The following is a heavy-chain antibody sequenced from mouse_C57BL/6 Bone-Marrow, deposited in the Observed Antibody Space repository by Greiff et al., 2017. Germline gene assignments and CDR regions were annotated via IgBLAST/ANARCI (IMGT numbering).Heavy chain of an antibody. D-gene: IGHD1-1*01. V-gene: IGHV1-64*01. CDR2: IHPNSGST. CDR3: APYYYGSSPFYFDY. Sequence: QVQLQQPGAELVKPGASVKLSCKASGYTFTSYWMHWVKQRPGQGLEWIGMIHPNSGSTNYNEKFKSKATLTVDKSSSTAYMQLSSLTSEDSAVYYCAPYYYGSSPFYFDYGGQGTTLTVSS. CDR1: GYTFTSYW. J-gene: IGHJ2*01.